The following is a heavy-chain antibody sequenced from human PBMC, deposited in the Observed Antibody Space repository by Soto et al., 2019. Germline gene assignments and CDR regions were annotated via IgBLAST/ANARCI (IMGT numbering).Heavy chain of an antibody. D-gene: IGHD2-15*01. V-gene: IGHV1-69*01. CDR3: ASPAVDCSGGSCYLGG. Sequence: QVQLVQSGAEVKKPGSSVKVSCKASGGTFSSYAISWVRQAPGQGLEWMGGIIPIFGTANYAQKFQGRVTSTADESTSTAYMELSSLRSEDTAVYYCASPAVDCSGGSCYLGGWGQGTLVTVSS. CDR2: IIPIFGTA. CDR1: GGTFSSYA. J-gene: IGHJ4*02.